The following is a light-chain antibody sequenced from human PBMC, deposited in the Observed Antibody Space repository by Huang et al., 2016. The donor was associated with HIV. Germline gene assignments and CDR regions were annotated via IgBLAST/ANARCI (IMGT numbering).Light chain of an antibody. CDR3: HQFGTSPFT. Sequence: ELVLTQSPGTLSLSPGERASLSCRASQSVDGGSLAWYQPKPGQPPRLLMSGASSRATGSPDRFSGSGYGTAFTLTITTVEPEDFAIYYCHQFGTSPFTFGGGTRVDMK. V-gene: IGKV3-20*01. J-gene: IGKJ4*01. CDR1: QSVDGGS. CDR2: GAS.